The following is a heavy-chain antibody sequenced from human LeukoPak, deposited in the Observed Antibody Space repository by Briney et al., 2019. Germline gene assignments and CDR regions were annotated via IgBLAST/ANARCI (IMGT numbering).Heavy chain of an antibody. CDR2: IIPILGTA. D-gene: IGHD3-3*01. J-gene: IGHJ4*02. V-gene: IGHV1-69*08. CDR1: GGTFSSYT. Sequence: SVKVSCKASGGTFSSYTISWVRQAPGQGLEWMGRIIPILGTANYAQKFQGRVTITADKSTSTAYMELSSLRSEDTAVYYCARGGTIFGVVIHGYDYWGQGTLVTVSS. CDR3: ARGGTIFGVVIHGYDY.